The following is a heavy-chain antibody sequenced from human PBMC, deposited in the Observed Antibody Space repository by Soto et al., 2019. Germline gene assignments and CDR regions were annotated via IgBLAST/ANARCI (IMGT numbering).Heavy chain of an antibody. D-gene: IGHD6-6*01. Sequence: AAVKVSCKASGYRLSTYVINWVLQTPGHGLEWLGWTSGNNDDRNYAQKFRGSDTFTTYTTTSTAYMELPCQISDDTAVYFCAGERYVVARHRRFDSWGQGTQVTVSS. CDR2: TSGNNDDR. CDR1: GYRLSTYV. J-gene: IGHJ4*02. CDR3: AGERYVVARHRRFDS. V-gene: IGHV1-18*04.